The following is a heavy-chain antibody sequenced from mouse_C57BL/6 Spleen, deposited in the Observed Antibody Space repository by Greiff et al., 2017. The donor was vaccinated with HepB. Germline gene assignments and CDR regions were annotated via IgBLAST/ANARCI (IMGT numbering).Heavy chain of an antibody. CDR3: ARGDTTVPYYYAMDY. Sequence: VQLQQPGAELVRPGTSVKLSCKASGYTFTSYWMHWVKQRPGQGLEWIGVIDPSDSYTNYNQKFKGKATLTVDTSSSTAYMQLSSLTSEDSAVYYCARGDTTVPYYYAMDYWGQGTSVTVSS. J-gene: IGHJ4*01. CDR2: IDPSDSYT. CDR1: GYTFTSYW. D-gene: IGHD1-1*01. V-gene: IGHV1-59*01.